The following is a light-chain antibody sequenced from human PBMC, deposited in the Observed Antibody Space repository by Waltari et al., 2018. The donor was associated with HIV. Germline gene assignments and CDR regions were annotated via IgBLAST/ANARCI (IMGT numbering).Light chain of an antibody. CDR3: QSYDTSLSGSV. CDR1: ASDVGAYNY. J-gene: IGLJ3*02. CDR2: EVF. Sequence: QSALTQPPSASGSPGQSVTISCTGKASDVGAYNYVSWYQQHPGKPPTLIIYEVFSRPSGVPDRFSGSKSGNTSSLTVSGLLAEDEANYYCQSYDTSLSGSVFGGGTKLTVL. V-gene: IGLV2-8*01.